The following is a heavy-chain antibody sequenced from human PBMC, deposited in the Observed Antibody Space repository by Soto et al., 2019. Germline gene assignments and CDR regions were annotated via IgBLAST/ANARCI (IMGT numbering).Heavy chain of an antibody. D-gene: IGHD2-21*02. J-gene: IGHJ2*01. Sequence: ASVKVSCKASGYTFTSYYMHWVRQAPGQGLEWMGIINPSGGSTSYAQKFRGRVTMTRDTSTSTVYMELSSLRSEDTAVYYCARGVRVVVTAILGYFDLWGRGTLVTVSS. CDR3: ARGVRVVVTAILGYFDL. CDR1: GYTFTSYY. V-gene: IGHV1-46*01. CDR2: INPSGGST.